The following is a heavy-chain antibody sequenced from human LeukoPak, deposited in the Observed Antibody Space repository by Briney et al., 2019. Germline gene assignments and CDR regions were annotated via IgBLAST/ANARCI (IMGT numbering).Heavy chain of an antibody. V-gene: IGHV3-30-3*01. CDR1: GFTFSSYA. CDR2: ISYDGSNK. CDR3: ARDRRTYYDFDY. D-gene: IGHD3-22*01. J-gene: IGHJ4*02. Sequence: TGGSLRLSCAGSGFTFSSYAMHWVRQAPGKGLEWVAVISYDGSNKYYADSVKGRFTISRDNSKNTLYLQMNSLRAEDTAVYYCARDRRTYYDFDYWGQGTLVTVSS.